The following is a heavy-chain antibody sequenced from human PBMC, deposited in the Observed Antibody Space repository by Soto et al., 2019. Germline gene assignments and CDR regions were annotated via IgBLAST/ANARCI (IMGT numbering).Heavy chain of an antibody. D-gene: IGHD5-12*01. CDR2: IYYSGST. CDR1: GGSISSSSYY. Sequence: SETLSLTCTVSGGSISSSSYYWGWIRQPPGKGLEWIGYIYYSGSTNYNPSLKSRVTISVDTSKNQFSLKLSSVTAADTAVYYCARENWMATSTGDAFDIWGQGTMVTVSS. J-gene: IGHJ3*02. CDR3: ARENWMATSTGDAFDI. V-gene: IGHV4-61*01.